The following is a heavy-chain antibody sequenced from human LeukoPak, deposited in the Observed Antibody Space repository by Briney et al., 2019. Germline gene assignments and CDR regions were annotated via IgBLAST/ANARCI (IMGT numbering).Heavy chain of an antibody. CDR2: VGGRGSHT. Sequence: GGALRLTCAASGFTFTTYAMSWVRQAPGKGLDGVSRVGGRGSHTYYAGSVKGRFTISRDNSKNTLDLQMHSLRAQDTALYYCAKEVLGVNYGDYAVDYWGQGTLVTVSS. D-gene: IGHD4-17*01. V-gene: IGHV3-23*01. CDR3: AKEVLGVNYGDYAVDY. CDR1: GFTFTTYA. J-gene: IGHJ4*02.